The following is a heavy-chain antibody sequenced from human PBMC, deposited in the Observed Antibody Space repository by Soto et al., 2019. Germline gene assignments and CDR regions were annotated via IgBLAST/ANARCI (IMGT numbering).Heavy chain of an antibody. D-gene: IGHD5-12*01. Sequence: GAALKICWKGSGNSFTNYWIAWMRKMSWKGLEWMATIYPGDSDTRYSPSFQGQVTISADKSISTAYLQWSSLKASDTAIYYCPKRYSGYDCYLDYWGQGTLVTVSS. CDR2: IYPGDSDT. J-gene: IGHJ4*02. CDR3: PKRYSGYDCYLDY. CDR1: GNSFTNYW. V-gene: IGHV5-51*01.